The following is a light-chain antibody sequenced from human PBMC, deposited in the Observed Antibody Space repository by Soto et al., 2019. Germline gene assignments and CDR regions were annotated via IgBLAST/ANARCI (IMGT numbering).Light chain of an antibody. J-gene: IGLJ3*02. CDR2: SHN. CDR1: TSNIGRNT. Sequence: QLVLTQPPSASGTPGQRVTISCSGSTSNIGRNTVNWYQQLPGSAPKLLIDSHNQRPSGVPDRLSGSKSGTSASLAISGLQSEDEADYYCAAWDDSLNAWLFGGGTKLTVL. V-gene: IGLV1-44*01. CDR3: AAWDDSLNAWL.